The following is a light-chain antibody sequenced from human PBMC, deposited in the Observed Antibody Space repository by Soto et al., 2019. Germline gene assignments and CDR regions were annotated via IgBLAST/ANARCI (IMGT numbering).Light chain of an antibody. CDR3: QQSDSVPRT. CDR2: AAS. V-gene: IGKV1-39*01. J-gene: IGKJ1*01. CDR1: QNIKNC. Sequence: DIQMTQSPSSLSASVGDRVTITCRASQNIKNCLNWYQQTPGKAPKLLIYAASTLQSGVPLRFSGSGSGTDFALTINGLQPEDSATYYCQQSDSVPRTFGQGTKVEIK.